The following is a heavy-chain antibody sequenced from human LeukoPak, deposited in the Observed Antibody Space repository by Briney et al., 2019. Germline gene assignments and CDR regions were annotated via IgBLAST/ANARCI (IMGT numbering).Heavy chain of an antibody. J-gene: IGHJ4*02. D-gene: IGHD3-22*01. CDR2: TYYRSKWNN. CDR3: ARGTMIVVVKEDY. Sequence: SQTLSLTFAISGDSVSSNSAAWNRIRQSPSRGLEWLGSTYYRSKWNNDYAVSVKSRITINPDTSKNQFSLQLNSVTPEDTAVYYCARGTMIVVVKEDYWGQGTLVTVSS. V-gene: IGHV6-1*01. CDR1: GDSVSSNSAA.